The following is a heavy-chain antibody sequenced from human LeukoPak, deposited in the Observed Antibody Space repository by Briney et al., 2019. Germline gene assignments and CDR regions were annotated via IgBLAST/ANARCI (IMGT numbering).Heavy chain of an antibody. D-gene: IGHD2-15*01. CDR3: ARDYSIDV. Sequence: PGGSLRLSCAASGFTFSSYWMTWVRQAPGKGLEWVANIKQDGSEKYYVDSVKGRFTISRDSAKNSLYLQMNSLRVEDTAVYHCARDYSIDVWGQGTMVTVSS. J-gene: IGHJ3*01. V-gene: IGHV3-7*01. CDR2: IKQDGSEK. CDR1: GFTFSSYW.